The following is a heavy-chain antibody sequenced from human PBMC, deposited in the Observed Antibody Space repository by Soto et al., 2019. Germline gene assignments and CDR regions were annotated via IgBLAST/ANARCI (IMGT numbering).Heavy chain of an antibody. D-gene: IGHD6-13*01. J-gene: IGHJ4*02. CDR1: GFTFSSYA. CDR2: ISDSGGST. V-gene: IGHV3-23*01. Sequence: PGGSLRLSCAASGFTFSSYAMSWVRQAPGKGLEWVSAISDSGGSTYYADSVKGRFTISRDSSKNTLYLQMNSLRAEDTAVYNCAKDRVAAAGTPYYFDYWGQGTLVTVSS. CDR3: AKDRVAAAGTPYYFDY.